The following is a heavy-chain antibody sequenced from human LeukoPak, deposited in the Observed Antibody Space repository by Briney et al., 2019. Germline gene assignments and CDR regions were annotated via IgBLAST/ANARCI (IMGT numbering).Heavy chain of an antibody. D-gene: IGHD3-22*01. CDR1: GFTFGSYW. J-gene: IGHJ4*02. CDR3: ARVIPDSSGYYG. V-gene: IGHV3-74*01. CDR2: INSDGSST. Sequence: GGSLRLSCAASGFTFGSYWMHWVRQAPGKGLVWVSRINSDGSSTSYADSVKGRFTISRDNAKNTLYLQMNSLRAEDTAVYYCARVIPDSSGYYGWGQGTLVTVSS.